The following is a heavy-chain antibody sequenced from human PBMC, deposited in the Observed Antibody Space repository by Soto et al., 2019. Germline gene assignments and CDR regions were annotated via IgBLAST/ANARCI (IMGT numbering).Heavy chain of an antibody. D-gene: IGHD6-19*01. J-gene: IGHJ4*02. CDR3: ARIPYSSASFDY. V-gene: IGHV4-59*02. CDR2: VYNSGST. CDR1: GLSVSSTY. Sequence: SEFLSLTCSLSGLSVSSTYWGWLRQSPGKGLEWIGYVYNSGSTIYSPSLKSRITISMDPSKNQFSLRLRSVTAADTAVYYCARIPYSSASFDYWGQGNLVTVSS.